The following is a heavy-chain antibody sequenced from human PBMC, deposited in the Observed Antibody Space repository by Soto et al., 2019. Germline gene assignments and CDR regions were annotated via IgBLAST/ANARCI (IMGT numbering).Heavy chain of an antibody. D-gene: IGHD1-7*01. V-gene: IGHV4-39*01. J-gene: IGHJ6*02. Sequence: SETLSLTCXVSGGSISSSSYYWGWIRQPPGKGLEWIGSIYYSGSTYYNPSLKSRVTISVDTSKNQFSLKLSSVTAADTAVYYCARSGGENWNYFHYYYGMDVWGQGTTVTVSS. CDR3: ARSGGENWNYFHYYYGMDV. CDR2: IYYSGST. CDR1: GGSISSSSYY.